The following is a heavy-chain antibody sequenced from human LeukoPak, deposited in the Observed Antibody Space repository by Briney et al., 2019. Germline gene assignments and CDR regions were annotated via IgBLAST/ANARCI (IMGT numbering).Heavy chain of an antibody. V-gene: IGHV3-30*03. Sequence: GRSLRLSCAASRLTFSTFGVHWVRQAPGKGLEWVAVISSDGNDKYYADSVRGRFTISRDNSKDTLYLQMSSLRIEDTAVYYCRAATKYHDYHYDYWGQGTLVTVSS. D-gene: IGHD3-22*01. CDR3: RAATKYHDYHYDY. J-gene: IGHJ4*02. CDR1: RLTFSTFG. CDR2: ISSDGNDK.